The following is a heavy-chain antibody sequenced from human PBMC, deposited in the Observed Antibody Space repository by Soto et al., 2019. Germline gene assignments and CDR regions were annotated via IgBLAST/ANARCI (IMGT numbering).Heavy chain of an antibody. Sequence: SETLSLTCTVSGGSISSYYWSWIRQPPGKGLEWIGYIYHSGSTNYNPSLKSRVTISVDTSKNQFSLKLSSVTAADTAMYYCATRKDYIVAGTRYYGMDVWGQGTTVTVSS. D-gene: IGHD5-12*01. V-gene: IGHV4-59*01. CDR2: IYHSGST. CDR3: ATRKDYIVAGTRYYGMDV. CDR1: GGSISSYY. J-gene: IGHJ6*02.